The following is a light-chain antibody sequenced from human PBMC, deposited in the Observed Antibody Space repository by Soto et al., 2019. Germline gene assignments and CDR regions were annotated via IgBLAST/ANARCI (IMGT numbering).Light chain of an antibody. CDR2: DAS. CDR3: QQYGSSPLS. V-gene: IGKV3-20*01. CDR1: QSVRSNY. J-gene: IGKJ4*01. Sequence: EIVLTQSPDTLSLSPGERATLSCRASQSVRSNYLAWYQQKPGQAPRFLIYDASSRATGIPDRFSGSGSGTDFTLTISRLEPGDFAVYYCQQYGSSPLSFGGGTKVVIK.